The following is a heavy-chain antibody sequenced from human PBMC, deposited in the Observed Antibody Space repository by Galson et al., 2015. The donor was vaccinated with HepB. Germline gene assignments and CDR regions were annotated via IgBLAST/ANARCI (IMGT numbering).Heavy chain of an antibody. CDR3: ARDLWGSTIYDYVWGSYEGFDY. CDR2: ISAYNGNT. D-gene: IGHD3-16*01. Sequence: SVKVSCKASGYTFTSYGISWVRQAPGQGLEWMGWISAYNGNTNYAQKLQGRVTMTTDTSTSTAYMELRSLRSDDTAVYYYARDLWGSTIYDYVWGSYEGFDYWGQGTLVTVSS. CDR1: GYTFTSYG. V-gene: IGHV1-18*04. J-gene: IGHJ4*02.